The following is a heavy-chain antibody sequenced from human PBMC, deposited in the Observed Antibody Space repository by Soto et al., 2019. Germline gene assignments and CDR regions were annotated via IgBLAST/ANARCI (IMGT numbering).Heavy chain of an antibody. D-gene: IGHD1-26*01. CDR1: GYSFINYW. CDR2: IYPGNSDT. J-gene: IGHJ6*02. Sequence: PGESLKISCRGSGYSFINYWIVWVRQVPGKGLEWMGIIYPGNSDTRYSPSFQGQVIISVDKSISTAYLQWSSLKAPDTAMYYCASSPGLHHYFTYGLDVWGQGTTVTVS. CDR3: ASSPGLHHYFTYGLDV. V-gene: IGHV5-51*01.